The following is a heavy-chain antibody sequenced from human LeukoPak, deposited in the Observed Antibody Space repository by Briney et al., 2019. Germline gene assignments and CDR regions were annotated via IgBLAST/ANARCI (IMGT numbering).Heavy chain of an antibody. V-gene: IGHV4-38-2*02. CDR1: GYSINSGYY. CDR3: ARGTNHYDYVWGSYRYTGGHDY. Sequence: SETLSLTCTVSGYSINSGYYWGWIRQPPGKGLEWIGEINHSGSTNYNPSLKSRVTISVDTSKNQFSLKLSSVTAADTAVYYCARGTNHYDYVWGSYRYTGGHDYWGQGTLVTVSS. D-gene: IGHD3-16*02. J-gene: IGHJ4*02. CDR2: INHSGST.